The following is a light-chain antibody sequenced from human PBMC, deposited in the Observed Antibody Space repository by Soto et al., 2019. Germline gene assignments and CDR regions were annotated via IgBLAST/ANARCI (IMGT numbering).Light chain of an antibody. CDR1: QGIRND. CDR2: AAS. J-gene: IGKJ5*01. CDR3: LQDYNYPYT. V-gene: IGKV1-6*01. Sequence: IQMTQSPSSLPASIGDRVTITCQATQGIRNDLAWYQQKPGKAPKLLIYAASSLQSGVPSRFSGSGSGTDFTLTISSLQPEDFATYYCLQDYNYPYTFGQGTRLEIK.